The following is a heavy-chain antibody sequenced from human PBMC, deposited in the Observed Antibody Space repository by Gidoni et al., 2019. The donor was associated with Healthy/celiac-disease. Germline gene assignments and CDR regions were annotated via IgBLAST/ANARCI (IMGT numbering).Heavy chain of an antibody. D-gene: IGHD3-9*01. J-gene: IGHJ6*02. Sequence: QLQLQASGPGLVNPPETLSLTCTVSDGSSRISSSYWGWLRQPPGKGLEWIGSIYYSGSTYYNPSLKSRVTISVDTSKNQFSLKLSSVTAADTAVYYCARQTSDMDWLWRGVAGYYYGMDVWGQGTTVTVSS. V-gene: IGHV4-39*01. CDR1: DGSSRISSSY. CDR3: ARQTSDMDWLWRGVAGYYYGMDV. CDR2: IYYSGST.